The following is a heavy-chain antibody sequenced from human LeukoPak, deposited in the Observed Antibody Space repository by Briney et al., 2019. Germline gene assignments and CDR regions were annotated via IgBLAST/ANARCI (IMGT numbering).Heavy chain of an antibody. CDR2: VSDSGDYT. CDR3: AERDFYDSRGYYYLYYFDD. D-gene: IGHD3-22*01. CDR1: GFTFNSYA. J-gene: IGHJ4*02. Sequence: GGSLRLSCAASGFTFNSYAMTWVRQAPGKGLEWVSSVSDSGDYTYYADSVKGRFTIPRDNSKNTLYLQVNSLRAEDTAVYYCAERDFYDSRGYYYLYYFDDWGQGTLVTVSS. V-gene: IGHV3-23*01.